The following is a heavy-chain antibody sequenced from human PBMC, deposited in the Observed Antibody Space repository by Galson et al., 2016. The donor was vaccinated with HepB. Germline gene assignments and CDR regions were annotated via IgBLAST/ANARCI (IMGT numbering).Heavy chain of an antibody. CDR1: GFIFGHHS. D-gene: IGHD3-10*01. V-gene: IGHV3-48*04. Sequence: SLRLSCAASGFIFGHHSMNWVRQAPGKGPEWVSYINDRSRSIFYADSVKGRFTISRDNAKNSLYLQMHSLRAEDTAVYYCARPRDNYGHAFDIWGPGTLVTVSS. J-gene: IGHJ3*02. CDR3: ARPRDNYGHAFDI. CDR2: INDRSRSI.